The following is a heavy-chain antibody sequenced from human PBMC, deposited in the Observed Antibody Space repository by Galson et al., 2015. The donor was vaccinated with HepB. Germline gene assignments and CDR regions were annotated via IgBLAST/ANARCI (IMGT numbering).Heavy chain of an antibody. Sequence: SVKVSCKASGYTFTSYGISWVRQAPGQGLEWMGWISAYNGNTNYAQKLQGRVTMTTDTSTSTAYMELRSLRSDDTAVYYCARETEGIAAAGTFGYYYYGMDVWGQGTTVTVSS. CDR2: ISAYNGNT. CDR1: GYTFTSYG. J-gene: IGHJ6*02. CDR3: ARETEGIAAAGTFGYYYYGMDV. D-gene: IGHD6-13*01. V-gene: IGHV1-18*04.